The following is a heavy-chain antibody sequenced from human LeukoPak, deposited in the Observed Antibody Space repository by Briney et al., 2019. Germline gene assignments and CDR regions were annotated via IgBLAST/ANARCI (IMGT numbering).Heavy chain of an antibody. V-gene: IGHV3-7*01. CDR1: GFTFNYYW. Sequence: GGSLRLSCTASGFTFNYYWMSWVRQAPGKGLEWVANIKQDGSEKYYVDSVKGRFTISRDNAKNSLYLQMNSLRAEDTAVYYCARDTIHLNAFDIWGQGTMVTVSS. D-gene: IGHD3-9*01. CDR2: IKQDGSEK. J-gene: IGHJ3*02. CDR3: ARDTIHLNAFDI.